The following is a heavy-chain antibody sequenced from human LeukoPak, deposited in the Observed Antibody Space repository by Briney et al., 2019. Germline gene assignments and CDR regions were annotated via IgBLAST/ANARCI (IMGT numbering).Heavy chain of an antibody. Sequence: TGGSLRLSCEVSGFTFTDYWMNWVCQAPGKGPEWVASIRQDGSEKTYVDSVKGRFTISRDNTKNSLSLQLNGLRAEDTAVYYCARDGTAAGLYFDLWGQGTLVTVSS. CDR3: ARDGTAAGLYFDL. J-gene: IGHJ4*01. CDR2: IRQDGSEK. V-gene: IGHV3-7*01. CDR1: GFTFTDYW. D-gene: IGHD6-13*01.